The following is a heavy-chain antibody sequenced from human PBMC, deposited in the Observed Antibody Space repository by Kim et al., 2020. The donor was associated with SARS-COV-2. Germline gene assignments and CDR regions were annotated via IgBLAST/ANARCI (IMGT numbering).Heavy chain of an antibody. CDR2: K. J-gene: IGHJ4*02. CDR3: AKVFDEATMDY. V-gene: IGHV3-30*02. D-gene: IGHD5-12*01. Sequence: KYYADSVKGRFTISRDNSKNTLYLQMNSLRAEDTAVYYCAKVFDEATMDYWGQGTLVTVSS.